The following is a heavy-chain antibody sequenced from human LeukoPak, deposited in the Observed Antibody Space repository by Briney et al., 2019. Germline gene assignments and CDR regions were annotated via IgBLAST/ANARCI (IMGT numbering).Heavy chain of an antibody. J-gene: IGHJ4*02. CDR2: INPSGGST. Sequence: GASVKVSCKASGYTFTSYYMHWVRQAPGQGLEWMGIINPSGGSTSYAQKFQGRVTMTRDMSTSTVYMELSSLRSEDTAVYYCARVAHPMYSSSAIDYWGQGTLVTVSS. V-gene: IGHV1-46*01. CDR3: ARVAHPMYSSSAIDY. D-gene: IGHD6-13*01. CDR1: GYTFTSYY.